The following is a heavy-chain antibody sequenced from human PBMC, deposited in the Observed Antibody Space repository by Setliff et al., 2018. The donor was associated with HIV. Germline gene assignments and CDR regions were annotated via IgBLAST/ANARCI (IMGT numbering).Heavy chain of an antibody. CDR2: MNPNSGNT. CDR1: GYTFTSYD. CDR3: ARDYYGSSGYPIATYYFDY. J-gene: IGHJ4*02. Sequence: ASVKVSCKASGYTFTSYDINWVRQATGQGLEWMGWMNPNSGNTGYAQKFQGRVTMTRNTSISTAYMELSSLRSEDTAVYYCARDYYGSSGYPIATYYFDYWGQGTLVTVSS. D-gene: IGHD3-22*01. V-gene: IGHV1-8*02.